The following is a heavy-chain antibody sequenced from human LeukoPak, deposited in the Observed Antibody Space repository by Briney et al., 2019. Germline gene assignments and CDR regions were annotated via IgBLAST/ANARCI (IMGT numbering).Heavy chain of an antibody. J-gene: IGHJ6*04. Sequence: GASVKVSCKASGYTFTGYYMHWVRQAPGQGLEWMGWINPNSGGTNYAQKFQGWVTMTRDTSISTAYTELSRLRSDDTAVYYCARGGRWTPYYYYYGMDVWGKGTTVTVSS. CDR3: ARGGRWTPYYYYYGMDV. CDR2: INPNSGGT. V-gene: IGHV1-2*04. CDR1: GYTFTGYY. D-gene: IGHD3-16*01.